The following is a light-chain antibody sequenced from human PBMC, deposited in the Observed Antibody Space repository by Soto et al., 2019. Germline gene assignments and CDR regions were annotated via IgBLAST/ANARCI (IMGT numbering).Light chain of an antibody. J-gene: IGKJ2*01. Sequence: DIVMTQSPATLSVSPGETAALSCRAGQSVGRNFAWYQQKPGQAPRLLIYGASTRATDIPARFRGSGSGTEFTLTISSLQCEDFAIYYCQQYNKWPYTFGQGTKLEIK. CDR3: QQYNKWPYT. CDR2: GAS. V-gene: IGKV3-15*01. CDR1: QSVGRN.